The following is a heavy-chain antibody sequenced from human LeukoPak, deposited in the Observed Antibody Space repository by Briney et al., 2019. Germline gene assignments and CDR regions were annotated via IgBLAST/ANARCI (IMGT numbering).Heavy chain of an antibody. CDR3: ARESVGYYYYYYYMDV. CDR2: ISSSGSTI. V-gene: IGHV3-48*04. J-gene: IGHJ6*03. CDR1: GFTFSSYS. Sequence: GGSLRLSCAASGFTFSSYSMNWVRQAPGKGLEWVSYISSSGSTIYYADSVKGRFTISRDNAKNSLYLQMNSLRAEDTAVYYCARESVGYYYYYYYMDVWGKGTTVTVSS.